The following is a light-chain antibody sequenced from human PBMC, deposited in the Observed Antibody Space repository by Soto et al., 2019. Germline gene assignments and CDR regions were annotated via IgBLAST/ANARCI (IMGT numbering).Light chain of an antibody. V-gene: IGKV1-9*01. CDR1: QGISNY. J-gene: IGKJ4*01. CDR3: QYLTSLPLS. Sequence: IQLTQYQYSLSASVGDRVTITCRASQGISNYLAWYQQKPGKAPKLLIYIASTLQGGVPSRFSGSGSGTDFSPTISSFQPEDVTTYYCQYLTSLPLSFDGATKVDVK. CDR2: IAS.